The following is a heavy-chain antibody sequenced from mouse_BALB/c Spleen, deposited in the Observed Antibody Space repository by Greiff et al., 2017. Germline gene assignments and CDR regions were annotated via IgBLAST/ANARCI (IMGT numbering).Heavy chain of an antibody. Sequence: EVQVVESGGGLVQPGGSRKLSCAASGFTFSSFGMHWVRQAPEKGLEWVAYISSGSSTIYYADTVKGRFTISRDNPKNTLFLQMTSLRSEDTAMYYCARSPGSSYWYFDVWGAGTTVTVSS. CDR3: ARSPGSSYWYFDV. V-gene: IGHV5-17*02. CDR2: ISSGSSTI. D-gene: IGHD1-1*01. CDR1: GFTFSSFG. J-gene: IGHJ1*01.